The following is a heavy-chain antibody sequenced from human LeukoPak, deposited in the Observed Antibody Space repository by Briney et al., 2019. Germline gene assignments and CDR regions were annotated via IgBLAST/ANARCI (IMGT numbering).Heavy chain of an antibody. J-gene: IGHJ4*02. CDR3: VRFGLTSSLDY. Sequence: GESLKISCKGSGYVFASYWIAWVRQMPGKGLEWMGLIYPGDSDTRYSPSFQGQVTFSVDMSISTAYLQWSGLKTSDTAIYYCVRFGLTSSLDYWGQGTLVTVSS. V-gene: IGHV5-51*01. D-gene: IGHD1-1*01. CDR2: IYPGDSDT. CDR1: GYVFASYW.